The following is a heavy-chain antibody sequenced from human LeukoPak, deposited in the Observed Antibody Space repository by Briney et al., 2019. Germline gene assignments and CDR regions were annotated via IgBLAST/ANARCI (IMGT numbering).Heavy chain of an antibody. D-gene: IGHD3-22*01. Sequence: SVKVSCKASGYTFTGYYIHWVRQAPGQGLEWMGWINPNSGGTNYAQKFQGRVTMTRDTSISTAYMEVSRLRSDDTAVYYCARELDDTDASYNWFDPWGQGTLVTVSS. CDR1: GYTFTGYY. CDR2: INPNSGGT. J-gene: IGHJ5*02. V-gene: IGHV1-2*02. CDR3: ARELDDTDASYNWFDP.